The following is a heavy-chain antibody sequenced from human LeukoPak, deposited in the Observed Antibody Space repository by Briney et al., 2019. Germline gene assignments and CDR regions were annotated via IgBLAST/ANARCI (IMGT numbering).Heavy chain of an antibody. J-gene: IGHJ4*02. CDR2: INPNSGGT. D-gene: IGHD6-19*01. CDR1: GYTFTGYY. V-gene: IGHV1-2*02. Sequence: ASVKVSCKASGYTFTGYYMHWVRQAPGQGLEWMGWINPNSGGTNYAQKFQGKVTMTRDTSISTAYMELSRLRSEDTAVYYCAADHWYSSGWYYFDYWGQGTLVTVSS. CDR3: AADHWYSSGWYYFDY.